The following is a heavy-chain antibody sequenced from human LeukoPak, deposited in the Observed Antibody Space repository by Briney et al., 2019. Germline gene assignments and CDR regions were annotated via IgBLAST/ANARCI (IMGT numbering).Heavy chain of an antibody. CDR2: IKPDGIDK. D-gene: IGHD5-24*01. J-gene: IGHJ3*02. CDR3: ATISAQTFDI. CDR1: GFTFRNHW. Sequence: GGSLRLSCVGSGFTFRNHWVNWVRQSPRKGLEWVASIKPDGIDKYYVDSARGRFTVSRDNAKNSAFLQMNSLRAEDTAIYYCATISAQTFDIWGQGTLVSVSS. V-gene: IGHV3-7*01.